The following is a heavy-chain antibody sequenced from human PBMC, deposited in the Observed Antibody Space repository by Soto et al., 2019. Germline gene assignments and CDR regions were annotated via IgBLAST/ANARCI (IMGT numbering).Heavy chain of an antibody. V-gene: IGHV1-2*04. D-gene: IGHD2-21*01. J-gene: IGHJ4*02. Sequence: ALVKVSCKASGYTFTGYYMHWVRQAPGQGLEWMGWINPNSGGTNYAQKFQGWVTMTRDTSISTAYMELSRLRSDDTAVYYCARERGSGAYCGGDCYSLDYWGQGTLVTVSS. CDR3: ARERGSGAYCGGDCYSLDY. CDR2: INPNSGGT. CDR1: GYTFTGYY.